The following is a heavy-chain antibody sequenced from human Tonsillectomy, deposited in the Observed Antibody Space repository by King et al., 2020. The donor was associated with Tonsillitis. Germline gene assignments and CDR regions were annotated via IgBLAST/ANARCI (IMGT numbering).Heavy chain of an antibody. D-gene: IGHD5-18*01. V-gene: IGHV1-69*01. CDR3: ARDCRGYSYGTGWFDP. Sequence: VQLVESGAEVKKPGSSVKVSCKASGGTFSSYAISWVRQAPGQGLEWRGGIIPIFGTANYAQKFQGRVTITADECTSTAYMELSSLRSEDTAVYYCARDCRGYSYGTGWFDPWGQGTLVTVSS. J-gene: IGHJ5*02. CDR2: IIPIFGTA. CDR1: GGTFSSYA.